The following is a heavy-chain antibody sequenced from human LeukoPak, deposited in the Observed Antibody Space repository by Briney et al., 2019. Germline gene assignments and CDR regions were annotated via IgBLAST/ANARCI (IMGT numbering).Heavy chain of an antibody. Sequence: GGSLRLSCAASGFTVSSNYISWVRQAPGKGLEWVSVFYSGGDTDYADSVKGRFIISRDNSKNTLYLQMNSLRAEDTAVYYCASGRLGGKGFDYWGQGTLVTVSS. CDR2: FYSGGDT. V-gene: IGHV3-66*01. J-gene: IGHJ4*02. D-gene: IGHD1-26*01. CDR1: GFTVSSNY. CDR3: ASGRLGGKGFDY.